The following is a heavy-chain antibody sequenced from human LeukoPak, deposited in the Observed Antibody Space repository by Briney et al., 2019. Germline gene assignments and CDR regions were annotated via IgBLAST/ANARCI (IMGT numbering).Heavy chain of an antibody. CDR3: SRTYCGSDCHYRDIRRWTDL. CDR1: GFAFTSYE. CDR2: ISTGGQTT. D-gene: IGHD2-21*02. J-gene: IGHJ4*02. Sequence: QPGGSLTLSCVASGFAFTSYEMNWARQAPGKGLEWVAKISTGGQTTVYADSVKGRFTISRDNAKNSLFLQMNSLRAEDAATYYSSRTYCGSDCHYRDIRRWTDLWGQVILVILSS. V-gene: IGHV3-48*03.